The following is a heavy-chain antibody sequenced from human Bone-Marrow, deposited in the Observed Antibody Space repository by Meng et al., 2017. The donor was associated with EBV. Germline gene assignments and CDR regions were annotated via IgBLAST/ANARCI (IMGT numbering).Heavy chain of an antibody. V-gene: IGHV1-69*01. D-gene: IGHD3-10*01. Sequence: QVEWQEAGGEVKKPGSPVKVSCRTSGGTFRSDAVSWVRQAPGQGLEWMGGLIPMSGAPHYAQKFQDRVTIIADESTSTHSMELNNLRFEDTAMYYCASESGRGFTPDYWGQGTLVTVSS. CDR1: GGTFRSDA. CDR3: ASESGRGFTPDY. J-gene: IGHJ4*02. CDR2: LIPMSGAP.